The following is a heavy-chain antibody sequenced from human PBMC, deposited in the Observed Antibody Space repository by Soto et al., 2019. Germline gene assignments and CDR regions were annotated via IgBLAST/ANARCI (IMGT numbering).Heavy chain of an antibody. CDR1: GFTFDDYA. Sequence: EVQLVESGGGLVQPGRSLRLSCAASGFTFDDYAMRWVRRVPGKGLEWVSSISWNSNIIGYADSVKGRFTISRDNAKNSLYLQMNSLRPEDTALYYCAKGGPDGFCSGGRCYFDYWGQGTLVTVSS. V-gene: IGHV3-9*01. D-gene: IGHD2-15*01. J-gene: IGHJ4*02. CDR3: AKGGPDGFCSGGRCYFDY. CDR2: ISWNSNII.